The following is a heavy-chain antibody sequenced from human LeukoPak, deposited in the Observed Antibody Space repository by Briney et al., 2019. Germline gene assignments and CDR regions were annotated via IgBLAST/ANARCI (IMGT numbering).Heavy chain of an antibody. J-gene: IGHJ4*02. D-gene: IGHD3-10*01. V-gene: IGHV3-21*04. CDR3: ANYLYGSENRRGALFDY. CDR2: ISSSSSYI. Sequence: GGSLRLSCAASGFTFSSYSMNWVRQAPGKGLEWVSSISSSSSYIYYADSVKGRFTISRDNAKNSLYLQMNSLRAEDTAVYYCANYLYGSENRRGALFDYWGQGTLVTVSS. CDR1: GFTFSSYS.